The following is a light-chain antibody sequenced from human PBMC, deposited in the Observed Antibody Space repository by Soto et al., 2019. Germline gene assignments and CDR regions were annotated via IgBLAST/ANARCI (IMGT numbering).Light chain of an antibody. CDR1: SIDVGGYNY. V-gene: IGLV2-11*01. CDR3: CSYAGSPYV. J-gene: IGLJ1*01. CDR2: DVS. Sequence: QSSLTQPRSVSGSPGQSVTMSCPGTSIDVGGYNYVSWYQQHPGKAPKVMIYDVSKRPSGVPDRFSGSKSGNTASLTISGLQAEDEADYYCCSYAGSPYVFGTGTKVTGL.